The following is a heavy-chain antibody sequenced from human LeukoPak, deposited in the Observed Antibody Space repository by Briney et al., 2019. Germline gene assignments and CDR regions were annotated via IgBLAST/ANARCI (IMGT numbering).Heavy chain of an antibody. D-gene: IGHD3-22*01. J-gene: IGHJ3*02. Sequence: SETLSLTCTVSGGSISSGGYYWSWIRQHPGKGLEWIGYIYYSGSTYYNPSLESRVTISVDTSKNQFSLKLSSVTAADTAVYYCASRLYDSSGYSPWGAFDIWGQGTVVTVSS. CDR2: IYYSGST. CDR1: GGSISSGGYY. CDR3: ASRLYDSSGYSPWGAFDI. V-gene: IGHV4-31*03.